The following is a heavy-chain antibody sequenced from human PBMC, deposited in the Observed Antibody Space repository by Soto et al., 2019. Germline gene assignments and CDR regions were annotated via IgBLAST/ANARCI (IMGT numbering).Heavy chain of an antibody. CDR3: AVRYADY. CDR1: GFSFSTYW. D-gene: IGHD2-2*01. CDR2: IKPGGSQK. J-gene: IGHJ4*02. Sequence: EVQLVESGGGLVQPGGSLRLSCAASGFSFSTYWMTWVRQAPGKGLEWVANIKPGGSQKYYVDSVKGRFTISRDIAKRSVYLQMDSLRVEDTALYFCAVRYADYWGQGALVTVSS. V-gene: IGHV3-7*01.